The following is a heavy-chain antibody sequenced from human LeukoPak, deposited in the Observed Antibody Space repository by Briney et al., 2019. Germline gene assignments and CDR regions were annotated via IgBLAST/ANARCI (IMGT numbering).Heavy chain of an antibody. CDR2: VSYDGSIQ. CDR1: GFTFSNYA. CDR3: ARDSTYYYDSGSSGPQYFAY. V-gene: IGHV3-30*10. D-gene: IGHD3-10*01. Sequence: GGSLRLSCAASGFTFSNYAMHWVRQAPGKGPEWVAVVSYDGSIQYHTDSVKGRFTISRDNSKNTLFLQMNSLSAEDTAVYYCARDSTYYYDSGSSGPQYFAYWGQGTLVTVSS. J-gene: IGHJ4*02.